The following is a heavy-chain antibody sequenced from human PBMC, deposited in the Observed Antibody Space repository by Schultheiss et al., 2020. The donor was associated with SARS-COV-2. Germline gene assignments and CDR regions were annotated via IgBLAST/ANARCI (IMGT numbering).Heavy chain of an antibody. Sequence: GGSLRLSCAASGFTFSSYGMHWVRQAPGKGLEWVSAISGSGGSTYYADSVKGRFTISRDNSKNTLYLQMNSLRAEDTAVYYCAREGGSPTGYYYMDVWGKGTTVTVSS. CDR3: AREGGSPTGYYYMDV. CDR1: GFTFSSYG. V-gene: IGHV3-23*01. D-gene: IGHD5-12*01. J-gene: IGHJ6*03. CDR2: ISGSGGST.